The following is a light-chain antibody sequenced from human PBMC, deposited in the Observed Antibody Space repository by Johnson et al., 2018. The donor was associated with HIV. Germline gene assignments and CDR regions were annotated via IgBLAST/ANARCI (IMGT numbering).Light chain of an antibody. V-gene: IGLV1-51*01. CDR1: SSNIGNNY. J-gene: IGLJ1*01. Sequence: QSVLTQPPSMSAAPGQKVTISCSGSSSNIGNNYVSWYQQLPGTAPKLLIYENNKRPSGIPDRFSGSKSGTSATLDITGLQTGDEADYYCGTWDSSLSAGEYVFGTGTKVTVL. CDR3: GTWDSSLSAGEYV. CDR2: ENN.